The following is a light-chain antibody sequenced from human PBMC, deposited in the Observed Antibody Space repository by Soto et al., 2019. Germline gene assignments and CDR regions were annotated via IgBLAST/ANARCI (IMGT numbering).Light chain of an antibody. Sequence: QSALTQPASVSGSPGQSLTISCTGTSSDVGANDYVSWYQQYPGKAPQLMIYQVNDRPAGVSNRFSGSKSGNTASLTISGLQTEDEADYYCSSFTTTSTYVFGSGTKLTVL. CDR2: QVN. V-gene: IGLV2-14*01. CDR3: SSFTTTSTYV. J-gene: IGLJ1*01. CDR1: SSDVGANDY.